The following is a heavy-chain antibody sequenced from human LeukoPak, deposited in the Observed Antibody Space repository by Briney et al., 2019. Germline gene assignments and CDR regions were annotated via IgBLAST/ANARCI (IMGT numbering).Heavy chain of an antibody. CDR2: INHSGST. J-gene: IGHJ6*03. D-gene: IGHD6-19*01. V-gene: IGHV4-34*01. CDR1: GGSFSGYY. CDR3: ARGAVAGTGYYCMDV. Sequence: SSETLSLTCAVYGGSFSGYYWSWIRQPPGKGLEWIGEINHSGSTNYNPSLKSRVTISVDTSKNQFSLKLSSVTAADTAVYYCARGAVAGTGYYCMDVWGKGTTVTVSS.